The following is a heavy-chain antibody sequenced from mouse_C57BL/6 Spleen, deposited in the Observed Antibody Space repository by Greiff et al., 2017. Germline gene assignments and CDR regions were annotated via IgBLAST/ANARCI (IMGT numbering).Heavy chain of an antibody. CDR1: GFTFTDYY. CDR2: IRNKANGYTT. Sequence: EVQRVESGGGLVQPGGSLSLSCAASGFTFTDYYMSWVRQPPGKALEWLGFIRNKANGYTTEYSASVKGRFTISRDNSQSILYLQMNALRAEDSATYYCARSNWGFAYWGQGTLVTVSA. CDR3: ARSNWGFAY. V-gene: IGHV7-3*01. J-gene: IGHJ3*01. D-gene: IGHD4-1*01.